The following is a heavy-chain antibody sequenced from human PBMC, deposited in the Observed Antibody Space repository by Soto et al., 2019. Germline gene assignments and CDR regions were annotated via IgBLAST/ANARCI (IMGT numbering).Heavy chain of an antibody. D-gene: IGHD6-19*01. J-gene: IGHJ4*02. CDR2: INPNSGGT. CDR1: GYTFTGYY. CDR3: ALGIAVAGPYFDY. Sequence: ASVKVSCKASGYTFTGYYMHWVRQAPGQGLEWMGWINPNSGGTNYAQKFQGWATMTRDTSISTAYMELSRLRSDDTAVYYCALGIAVAGPYFDYWGQGTLVTVSS. V-gene: IGHV1-2*04.